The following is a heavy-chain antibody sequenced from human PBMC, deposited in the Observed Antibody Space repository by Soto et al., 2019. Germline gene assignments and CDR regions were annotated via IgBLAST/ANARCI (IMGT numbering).Heavy chain of an antibody. J-gene: IGHJ4*02. CDR3: ARRTSSGWYFGY. Sequence: ASVKVSCKASGYTFTSYGISWVRQAPGQGLEWMGWISAYNGNTNYAQKLQGRVTMTTDTSTSTAYMELRGLRSDDTAVYYCARRTSSGWYFGYWGQGTLVTVSS. D-gene: IGHD6-19*01. CDR1: GYTFTSYG. V-gene: IGHV1-18*01. CDR2: ISAYNGNT.